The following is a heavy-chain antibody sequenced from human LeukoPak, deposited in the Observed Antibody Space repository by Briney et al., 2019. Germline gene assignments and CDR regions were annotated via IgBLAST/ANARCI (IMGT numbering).Heavy chain of an antibody. CDR1: GFTFSSYG. J-gene: IGHJ6*02. Sequence: PGGSLRLSCAASGFTFSSYGMHWVRQAPGKGLEWVAVIWYDGSNKYYADSVKGRFTISRVNSKNTLYLQMNSLRAEDTAVYYCARDCTSCPHPHYYYYGMDVWGQGTTVTVSS. V-gene: IGHV3-33*01. CDR2: IWYDGSNK. CDR3: ARDCTSCPHPHYYYYGMDV. D-gene: IGHD2-2*01.